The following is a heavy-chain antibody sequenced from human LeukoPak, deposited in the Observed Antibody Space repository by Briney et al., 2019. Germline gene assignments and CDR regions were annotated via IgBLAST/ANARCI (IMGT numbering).Heavy chain of an antibody. CDR3: AREERTFGVVIDY. Sequence: GGSLRLSCAASGFTFSSYAMHWVRQAPGKGLEWVAVISYDGSNKYYADSVKGRFTISRDNSKNTLYLQMNSLRAEDTAVYYCAREERTFGVVIDYWGRNPGHRLL. CDR1: GFTFSSYA. CDR2: ISYDGSNK. D-gene: IGHD3-3*01. J-gene: IGHJ4*01. V-gene: IGHV3-30*01.